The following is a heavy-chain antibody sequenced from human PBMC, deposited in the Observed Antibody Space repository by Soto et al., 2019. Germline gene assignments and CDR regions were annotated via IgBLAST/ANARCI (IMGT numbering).Heavy chain of an antibody. CDR2: IRSKSYGGTA. J-gene: IGHJ5*02. V-gene: IGHV3-49*03. Sequence: GGSLRLSCTASGFTFGDYAVSWFRQAPGKGLKWVGFIRSKSYGGTAEFAASVKGRFTISRDDSKTIAYLRMNSLKTEDTAVYYCTRGTDRNNRFDPWGQGTLVTVSS. D-gene: IGHD2-8*02. CDR3: TRGTDRNNRFDP. CDR1: GFTFGDYA.